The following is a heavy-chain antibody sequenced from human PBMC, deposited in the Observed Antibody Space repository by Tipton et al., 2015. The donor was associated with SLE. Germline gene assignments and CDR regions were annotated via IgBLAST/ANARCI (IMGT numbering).Heavy chain of an antibody. J-gene: IGHJ6*03. CDR1: GFTFSSYA. CDR3: ARNWGGGMRDEAGYYYMDV. CDR2: ISYDGSNK. V-gene: IGHV3-30-3*01. D-gene: IGHD7-27*01. Sequence: SLRLSCAASGFTFSSYAMHWVRQAPGKGLEWVAVISYDGSNKYYADSVKGRFTISRDNSKNTLYLQMSSLRADDTAVYYCARNWGGGMRDEAGYYYMDVWGKGTTVIVSS.